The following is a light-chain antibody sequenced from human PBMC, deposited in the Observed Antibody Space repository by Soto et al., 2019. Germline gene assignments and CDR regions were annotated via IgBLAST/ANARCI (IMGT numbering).Light chain of an antibody. CDR1: SSDVGGYNY. CDR2: DVS. V-gene: IGLV2-14*03. J-gene: IGLJ1*01. Sequence: QSALTQPASVSGSPGQSITISCTGTSSDVGGYNYVSWYQHHPGKAPKLMIYDVSNRPSGVSSRFSGSKSGNTASLTISGLQAEDEADYYCSSYTSSSTLFGTGTKVTVL. CDR3: SSYTSSSTL.